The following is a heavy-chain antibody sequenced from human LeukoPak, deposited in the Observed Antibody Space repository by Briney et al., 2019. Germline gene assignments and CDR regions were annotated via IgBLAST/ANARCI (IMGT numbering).Heavy chain of an antibody. CDR2: VSSSSSTI. CDR1: GFTFSSYS. D-gene: IGHD3-3*01. V-gene: IGHV3-48*01. Sequence: GGSLRLSCAASGFTFSSYSMNWVRQAPGKGLEWVSYVSSSSSTIYYADSVKGRFTISRDNAKNSLYLQMNSLRAEDTAVYYCARDSYYDFWSGYYVYYMDVWGKGTTVTASS. CDR3: ARDSYYDFWSGYYVYYMDV. J-gene: IGHJ6*03.